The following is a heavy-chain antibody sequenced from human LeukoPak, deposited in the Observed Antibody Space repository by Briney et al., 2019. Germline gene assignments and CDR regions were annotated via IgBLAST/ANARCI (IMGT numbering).Heavy chain of an antibody. CDR2: ISVDRGDT. J-gene: IGHJ6*03. CDR3: AGVNLYINHMDV. CDR1: GDAYTGYG. Sequence: GASEKVSCKVSGDAYTGYGISWGRQAPRQGGGWMGWISVDRGDTDNSQKFQGRVTITTDTSTSTTSMELRSLRSDDTAVYYCAGVNLYINHMDVWGKGTTVAVSS. D-gene: IGHD3-16*01. V-gene: IGHV1-18*01.